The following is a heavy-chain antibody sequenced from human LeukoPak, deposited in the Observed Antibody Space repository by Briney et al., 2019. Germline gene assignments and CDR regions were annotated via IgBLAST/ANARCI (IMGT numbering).Heavy chain of an antibody. CDR2: ISSNGGST. CDR3: AGSLNSNLRAFDI. V-gene: IGHV3-64*01. Sequence: PGGSLRLSCAASGFTFSSYAMHWVRQAPGKGLEYVSAISSNGGSTYYPNSVKGRFTISRDNSKNTLYLQMGSLRAEDTAVYYCAGSLNSNLRAFDIWGQGTMVTVSS. D-gene: IGHD4-11*01. J-gene: IGHJ3*02. CDR1: GFTFSSYA.